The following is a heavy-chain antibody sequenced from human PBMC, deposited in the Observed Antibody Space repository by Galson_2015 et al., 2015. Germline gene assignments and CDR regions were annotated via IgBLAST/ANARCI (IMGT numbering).Heavy chain of an antibody. CDR1: GGTFSSYA. CDR2: IIPILGIA. V-gene: IGHV1-69*04. CDR3: ARAPLGSGSLHYMDV. Sequence: SVKVSCKASGGTFSSYAISWVRQAPGQGLEWMGRIIPILGIANYAQKFQGRVTITADKSTSAAYMELSSLRSEDTAAYYCARAPLGSGSLHYMDVWGKGTTVTVSS. D-gene: IGHD3-10*01. J-gene: IGHJ6*03.